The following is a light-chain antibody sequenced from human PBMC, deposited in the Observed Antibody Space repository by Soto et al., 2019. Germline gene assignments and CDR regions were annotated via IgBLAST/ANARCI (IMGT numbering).Light chain of an antibody. V-gene: IGKV3-15*01. CDR3: QQYNIWPWT. J-gene: IGKJ1*01. Sequence: EIVMTQSPATLSMSPGQRVTLSCRASQSVSSNLAWNQQKPGQAPRLLIYGASTRATGIPDRFSGSGSGTEFTLTISSLQSEDCAVDYCQQYNIWPWTFGQGTKVEIK. CDR2: GAS. CDR1: QSVSSN.